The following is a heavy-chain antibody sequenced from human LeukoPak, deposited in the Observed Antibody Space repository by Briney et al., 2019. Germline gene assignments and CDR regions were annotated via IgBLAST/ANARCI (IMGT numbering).Heavy chain of an antibody. J-gene: IGHJ5*02. Sequence: SETLSLTCTVSGGSISSSSYYWGWIRQPPGKGLEWIGSIYYSGSTYYNPSLKSRVTISVDTSKNQFSLKLSSVTAADTAVYYCARDYYDSSGYYVPGGWFDPWGQGTLVTVSS. CDR1: GGSISSSSYY. D-gene: IGHD3-22*01. CDR3: ARDYYDSSGYYVPGGWFDP. CDR2: IYYSGST. V-gene: IGHV4-39*07.